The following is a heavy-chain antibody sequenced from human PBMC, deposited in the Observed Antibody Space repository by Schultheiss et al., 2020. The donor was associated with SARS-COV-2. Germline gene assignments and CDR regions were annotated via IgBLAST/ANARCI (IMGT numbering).Heavy chain of an antibody. CDR3: AREPYCGGDCYSGWFDP. CDR1: GGSISSYY. V-gene: IGHV4-59*01. CDR2: IYYSGST. J-gene: IGHJ5*02. Sequence: SETLSLTCTVSGGSISSYYWSWIRQPPGKGLEWIGSIYYSGSTYYNPSLKSRVTIAVDTSKNQFSLKLNSVTAADTAVYYCAREPYCGGDCYSGWFDPWGQGTLVTVSS. D-gene: IGHD2-21*02.